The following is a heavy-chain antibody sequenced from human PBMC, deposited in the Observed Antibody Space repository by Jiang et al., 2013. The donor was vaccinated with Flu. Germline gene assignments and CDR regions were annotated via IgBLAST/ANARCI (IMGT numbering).Heavy chain of an antibody. D-gene: IGHD3-10*01. CDR3: ARDRYYYGSGSYYLHDF. CDR2: IWYDGSRK. Sequence: VQLVESGGGVVQPGRSLRLSCAASGFSFSDYGMHWVRQAPGKGLEWVAVIWYDGSRKYYADSVKGRFTISRDNSKSTLHLEMNSLKVDDTAVYFCARDRYYYGSGSYYLHDFWGQGTLVTVSS. J-gene: IGHJ4*02. CDR1: GFSFSDYG. V-gene: IGHV3-33*01.